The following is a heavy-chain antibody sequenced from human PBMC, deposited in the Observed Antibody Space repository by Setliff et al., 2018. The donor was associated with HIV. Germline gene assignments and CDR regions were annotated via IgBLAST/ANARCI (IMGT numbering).Heavy chain of an antibody. CDR3: NMGHYRKSSE. CDR2: IKADESEK. J-gene: IGHJ4*02. CDR1: GFRFSEFW. D-gene: IGHD3-10*01. V-gene: IGHV3-7*03. Sequence: GGSLRLSCAASGFRFSEFWMNWVRQAPGKGPEWVANIKADESEKYYMDSVKGRFTISRDNTKYTLFLQMDRLRVEDTAVYYCNMGHYRKSSEWGRGTLVTVSS.